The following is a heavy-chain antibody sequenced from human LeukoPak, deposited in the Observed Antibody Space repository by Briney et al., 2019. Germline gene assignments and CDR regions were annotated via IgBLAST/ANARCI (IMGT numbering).Heavy chain of an antibody. V-gene: IGHV3-23*01. CDR2: ISGSGGST. D-gene: IGHD3-3*01. J-gene: IGHJ4*02. Sequence: GGSLRLSCAASGFTFSSYAMSWVRQAPGKGLEWVSAISGSGGSTYYADSVKGRFTISRDNSKNTLYLQMNSLRAEDTAVYYCARVKGGFWSGYHNFDYWGQGTLVTVSS. CDR3: ARVKGGFWSGYHNFDY. CDR1: GFTFSSYA.